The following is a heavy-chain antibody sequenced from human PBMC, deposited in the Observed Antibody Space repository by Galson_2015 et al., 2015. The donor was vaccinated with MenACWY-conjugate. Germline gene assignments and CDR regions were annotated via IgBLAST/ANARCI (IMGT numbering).Heavy chain of an antibody. CDR1: GYSFTSYY. J-gene: IGHJ4*02. V-gene: IGHV1-46*01. CDR3: ARSPLRWKDPGPFDY. Sequence: SVKVSCKASGYSFTSYYIHWVRQAPGQGLEWVGVIDPVRDTTKYAQNFQGRVSMTRDTSTTTVFMELSSLRSEDTAVHYCARSPLRWKDPGPFDYWGQGTLVTVSS. D-gene: IGHD1-1*01. CDR2: IDPVRDTT.